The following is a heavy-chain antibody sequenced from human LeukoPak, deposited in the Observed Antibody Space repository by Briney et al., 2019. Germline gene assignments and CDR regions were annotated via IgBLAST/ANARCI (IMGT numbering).Heavy chain of an antibody. CDR1: GYSISSGYY. CDR2: IYHSGST. CDR3: ARGVHYSNYVGWYFDL. J-gene: IGHJ2*01. Sequence: SETLSLTCTVSGYSISSGYYWGWIRQPPGKGLEWIGSIYHSGSTYYNPSLKSRVTISVDTSKNQFSLKLSSVTAADTAVYYCARGVHYSNYVGWYFDLWGRGTLVTVSS. V-gene: IGHV4-38-2*02. D-gene: IGHD4-11*01.